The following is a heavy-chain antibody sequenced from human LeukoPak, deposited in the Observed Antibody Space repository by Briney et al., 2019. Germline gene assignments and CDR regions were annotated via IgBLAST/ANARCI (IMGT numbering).Heavy chain of an antibody. CDR3: ARQQADYDFWSGYYLVGSGDNRFDP. CDR1: GYTFTGYY. V-gene: IGHV1-2*02. Sequence: ASVKVSCKASGYTFTGYYMHWVRQAPGQGLEWMGWINPNSGGTNYAQKFQGRVTMTRDTSISTAYMELSRLRSDDTAVYYCARQQADYDFWSGYYLVGSGDNRFDPWGQGTLVTVSS. D-gene: IGHD3-3*01. J-gene: IGHJ5*02. CDR2: INPNSGGT.